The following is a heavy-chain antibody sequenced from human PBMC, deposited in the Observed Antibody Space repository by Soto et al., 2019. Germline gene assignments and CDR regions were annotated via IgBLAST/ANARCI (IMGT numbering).Heavy chain of an antibody. CDR3: ARRGYSSSWYYYYYCGMDV. V-gene: IGHV1-8*01. CDR2: MNPNSGNT. CDR1: GYTFTSYD. D-gene: IGHD6-13*01. Sequence: QVQLVQSGAEVKKPGASVKVSCKASGYTFTSYDINWVRQATGQGLEWMGWMNPNSGNTGYAQKFPGRGPLSRHTSIGTAYRELSSLRSEDSAVYYCARRGYSSSWYYYYYCGMDVWGQWTTVTVSS. J-gene: IGHJ6*02.